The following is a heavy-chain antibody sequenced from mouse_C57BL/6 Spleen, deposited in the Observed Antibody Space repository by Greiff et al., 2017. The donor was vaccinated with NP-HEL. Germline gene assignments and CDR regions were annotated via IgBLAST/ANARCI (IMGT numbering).Heavy chain of an antibody. V-gene: IGHV1-53*01. D-gene: IGHD1-1*01. Sequence: QVQLQQPGTELVKPGASVRLSAKALAYTSPSYRRHWGKPRPGQGLEWIGNINPSNGGTNYNEKLKSKATLTVDKSSVTAYMPLSSLTPEDSAVYYCAHGSSPYDAIDYWGQGTSVTVAS. CDR1: AYTSPSYR. J-gene: IGHJ4*01. CDR2: INPSNGGT. CDR3: AHGSSPYDAIDY.